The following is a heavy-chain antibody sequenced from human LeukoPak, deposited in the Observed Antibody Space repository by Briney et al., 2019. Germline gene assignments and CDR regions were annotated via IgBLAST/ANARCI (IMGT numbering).Heavy chain of an antibody. V-gene: IGHV4-28*05. J-gene: IGHJ4*02. CDR2: IYYSGSI. Sequence: SETLSLTCAVSGYSISSSNWWGWIRQPPGKGLEWIGYIYYSGSIYYNPSLKSRVTMSVDTSKNQFSLKLSSVTAVDTAVYYCARMSYDSGGYYEYYFDYWGQGTLVTVSS. CDR3: ARMSYDSGGYYEYYFDY. CDR1: GYSISSSNW. D-gene: IGHD3-22*01.